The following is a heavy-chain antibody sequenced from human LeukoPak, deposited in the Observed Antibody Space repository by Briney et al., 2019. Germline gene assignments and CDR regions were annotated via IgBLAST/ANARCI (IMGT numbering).Heavy chain of an antibody. CDR1: GFTFSSYA. J-gene: IGHJ4*02. Sequence: GGSLRLSCAASGFTFSSYAMSWVRQAPGKGLEWVSAISGSGGSTYYADSVKGRFTISRDNSKNTLYLQMNSLRAEDTAVYYCAKVGYYDSSGYLDYWGQGTLVTVSS. V-gene: IGHV3-23*01. CDR3: AKVGYYDSSGYLDY. CDR2: ISGSGGST. D-gene: IGHD3-22*01.